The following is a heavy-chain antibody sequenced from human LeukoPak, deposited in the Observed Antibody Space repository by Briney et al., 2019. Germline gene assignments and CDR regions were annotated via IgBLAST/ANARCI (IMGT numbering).Heavy chain of an antibody. CDR3: ARDDYYDSSGLDY. V-gene: IGHV3-74*03. Sequence: GGSLRLSCVGSGFSFSSDWMHWVRQAPGKGLVWVARITSDGSGTTYADSVKGRFTVSRDNAKSTLYLHMNSLRAEDTAVYYCARDDYYDSSGLDYWGQGILVTVSS. CDR2: ITSDGSGT. D-gene: IGHD3-22*01. J-gene: IGHJ4*02. CDR1: GFSFSSDW.